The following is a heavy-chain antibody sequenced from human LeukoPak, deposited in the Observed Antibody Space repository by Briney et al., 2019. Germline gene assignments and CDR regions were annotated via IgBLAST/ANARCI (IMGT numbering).Heavy chain of an antibody. V-gene: IGHV3-33*06. CDR1: GFTFSSYG. J-gene: IGHJ4*02. Sequence: GRSLRLSCVASGFTFSSYGMHWVRQAPGKGLEWVAVIWYDGSNKYYADSVKGRFTISRDNSKNTLYLQMNSLRAEDTAVYYCAKVIGGDGVDYWGQGTLVTVSS. D-gene: IGHD3-3*01. CDR2: IWYDGSNK. CDR3: AKVIGGDGVDY.